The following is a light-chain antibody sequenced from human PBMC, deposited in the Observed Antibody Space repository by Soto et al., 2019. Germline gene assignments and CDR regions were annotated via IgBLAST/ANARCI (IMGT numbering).Light chain of an antibody. CDR2: DDN. CDR1: SSNIGGNS. J-gene: IGLJ1*01. Sequence: QSVLTQPPSVSAAPGQKVTISCSGSSSNIGGNSVSWYQQLPGTAPKLLIYDDNKRPSGIPDRFSGSKSGTSATLGITGFQTGDEADYYCQSYDSTLSARYVFGTGTKGTVL. V-gene: IGLV1-51*01. CDR3: QSYDSTLSARYV.